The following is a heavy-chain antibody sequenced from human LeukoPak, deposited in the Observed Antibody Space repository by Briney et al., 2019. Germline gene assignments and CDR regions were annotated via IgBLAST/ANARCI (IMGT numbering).Heavy chain of an antibody. CDR2: INHSGST. V-gene: IGHV4-34*01. Sequence: SETLSLTCAVYGGSFSGYYWSWIRQPPGKGLEWIGEINHSGSTNYNPSLKSRVTISVYTSKNQFSLKLSSVTAADTAVYYCARRRGARGPFDYWGQGTLVTVSS. CDR1: GGSFSGYY. J-gene: IGHJ4*02. CDR3: ARRRGARGPFDY. D-gene: IGHD1-26*01.